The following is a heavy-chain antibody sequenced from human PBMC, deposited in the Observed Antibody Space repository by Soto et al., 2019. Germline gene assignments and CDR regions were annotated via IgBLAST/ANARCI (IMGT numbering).Heavy chain of an antibody. Sequence: QVTLKESGPVLVKPTETLTLTCTVSRFKARMGVSWIRQPPRKALEWLAHIFSNDEKAYSTSLRTRLTISKGTSKPQVVLTMTNMDPVDTATYYCARMGDYYDDSADAFDIWGQGTVVTVSS. CDR1: RFKARMG. D-gene: IGHD3-22*01. V-gene: IGHV2-26*01. CDR3: ARMGDYYDDSADAFDI. J-gene: IGHJ3*02. CDR2: IFSNDEK.